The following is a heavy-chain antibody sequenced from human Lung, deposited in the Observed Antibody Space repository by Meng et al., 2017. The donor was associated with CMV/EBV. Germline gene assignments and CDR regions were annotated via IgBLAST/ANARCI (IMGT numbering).Heavy chain of an antibody. CDR1: GGSIKMCY. CDR3: ARGSYLAVEG. D-gene: IGHD2-21*01. V-gene: IGHV4-59*01. CDR2: FYYRGNS. Sequence: RQSGPRPVKPSETLSLTCSVYGGSIKMCYWSWSRQPPGQGLEWLGYFYYRGNSHYNPSLKSRVTISVDTSKNLFSLNLTSVTAADSALYYCARGSYLAVEGWGLGTLVTVSS. J-gene: IGHJ4*02.